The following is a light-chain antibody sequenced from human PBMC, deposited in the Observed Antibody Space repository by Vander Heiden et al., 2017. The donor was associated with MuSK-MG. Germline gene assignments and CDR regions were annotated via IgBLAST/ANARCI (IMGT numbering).Light chain of an antibody. CDR1: QSISSY. Sequence: DIQMTQSPSSLSASVGDRVTITCRASQSISSYLNWYQQKPGKAPKLLIYAAVSLQRGVPSRFTGSGDGTDLSLSISSRQLEEFAAYYCQQNDSTPLITFGQGTRLEIK. J-gene: IGKJ5*01. CDR2: AAV. V-gene: IGKV1-39*01. CDR3: QQNDSTPLIT.